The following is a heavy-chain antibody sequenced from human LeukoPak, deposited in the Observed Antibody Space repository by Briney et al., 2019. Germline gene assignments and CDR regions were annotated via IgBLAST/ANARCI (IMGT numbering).Heavy chain of an antibody. D-gene: IGHD6-13*01. J-gene: IGHJ4*02. CDR3: ARDLNDLLQNYRSTWYPADY. V-gene: IGHV3-23*01. CDR2: ISGSGGTT. CDR1: GFTFSSYA. Sequence: GGSLRLSCAASGFTFSSYAMSWVRQAPGKGLEWVSGISGSGGTTYHADSVKGRFTISRDNSKNTLYLQMNSLRAEDTAVYYCARDLNDLLQNYRSTWYPADYWGQGTLVTVSS.